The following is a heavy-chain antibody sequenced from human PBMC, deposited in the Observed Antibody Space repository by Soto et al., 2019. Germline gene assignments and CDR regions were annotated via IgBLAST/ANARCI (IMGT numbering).Heavy chain of an antibody. J-gene: IGHJ4*02. CDR1: GVTISSSSYY. CDR2: IYYSGST. V-gene: IGHV4-39*01. Sequence: SETLSLTCTVSGVTISSSSYYWGWIRQPPGKGLEWIGSIYYSGSTYYNPSLKSRVTISVDTSKNQFSLKLNSVTAADTAVYYCARPVKGWQQVDYWGQGTLVTVS. D-gene: IGHD6-13*01. CDR3: ARPVKGWQQVDY.